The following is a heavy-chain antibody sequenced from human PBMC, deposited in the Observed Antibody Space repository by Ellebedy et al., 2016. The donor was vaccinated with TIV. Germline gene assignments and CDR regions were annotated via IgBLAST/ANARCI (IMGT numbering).Heavy chain of an antibody. CDR2: TYYSGST. CDR1: GGSISSGAYY. V-gene: IGHV4-30-4*08. D-gene: IGHD3-16*01. CDR3: ARRIGARPPDY. Sequence: LRLFXTVSGGSISSGAYYWSWIRQHPGKGLEWIGYTYYSGSTYFNPSLKTRVTISVDTSKNQFSLKLTSVTAADTAVYYCARRIGARPPDYWGQGTLVTVSS. J-gene: IGHJ4*02.